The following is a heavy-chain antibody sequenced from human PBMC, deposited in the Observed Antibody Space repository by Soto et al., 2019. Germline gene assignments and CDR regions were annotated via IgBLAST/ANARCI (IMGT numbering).Heavy chain of an antibody. D-gene: IGHD4-17*01. CDR2: IGTAGDT. J-gene: IGHJ6*02. CDR1: GFTFSSYD. V-gene: IGHV3-13*01. Sequence: GGSLRLSCAASGFTFSSYDMHWVRQATGKGLEWVSAIGTAGDTYYPGSVKGRFTISRENAKNSLYLQMNSLRAGDTAVYYCARATVVTREVDYYGMDVWGQGTTVTVSS. CDR3: ARATVVTREVDYYGMDV.